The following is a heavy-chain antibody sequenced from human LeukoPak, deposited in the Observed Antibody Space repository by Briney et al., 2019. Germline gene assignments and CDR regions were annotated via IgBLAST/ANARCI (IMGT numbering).Heavy chain of an antibody. CDR3: ARLTTGRFDP. CDR1: GGSISSYY. J-gene: IGHJ5*02. V-gene: IGHV4-59*08. CDR2: IYYSGST. Sequence: SETLSLTCTVSGGSISSYYWSWIRQPPGKGLERIGYIYYSGSTNYNPSLKSRVTISVDTSKNQFSLKLSSVTAADTAVYYCARLTTGRFDPWGQGTLVTVSS. D-gene: IGHD4-11*01.